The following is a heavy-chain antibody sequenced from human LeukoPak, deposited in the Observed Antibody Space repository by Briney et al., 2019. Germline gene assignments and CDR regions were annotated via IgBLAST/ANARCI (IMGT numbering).Heavy chain of an antibody. J-gene: IGHJ4*02. CDR3: CGSGWFAGPFGY. V-gene: IGHV4-39*07. Sequence: SETLSLTCSVSGGSITKNGYYWGWIRQSPETGLEWIGSMHYSGSTYYNPSLNSRVTISVDTSKNQFSLKLTSVTAADTAVYYCCGSGWFAGPFGYWGQGALATVSS. D-gene: IGHD6-19*01. CDR1: GGSITKNGYY. CDR2: MHYSGST.